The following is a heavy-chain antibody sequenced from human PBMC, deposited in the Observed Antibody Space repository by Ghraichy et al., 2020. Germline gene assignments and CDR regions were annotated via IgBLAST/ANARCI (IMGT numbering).Heavy chain of an antibody. CDR1: GGSISSGGYS. Sequence: SETLSLTCTVSGGSISSGGYSWSWIRQPPGKGLEWIGYIYHSGSTYYNPSLKSRVTISVDRSKNQFSLKLSSVTAADTAVYYCARGAMVQGHGADEDLACDAFDIWGQGTMVTVSS. CDR3: ARGAMVQGHGADEDLACDAFDI. V-gene: IGHV4-30-2*01. D-gene: IGHD3-10*01. CDR2: IYHSGST. J-gene: IGHJ3*02.